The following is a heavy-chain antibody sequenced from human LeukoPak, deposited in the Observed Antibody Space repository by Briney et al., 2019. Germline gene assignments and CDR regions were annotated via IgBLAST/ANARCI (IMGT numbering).Heavy chain of an antibody. CDR1: GGSFSGHY. CDR2: IDHTGRS. J-gene: IGHJ5*01. V-gene: IGHV4-34*01. CDR3: ARGENSGSYFSYFDS. D-gene: IGHD3-10*01. Sequence: PSETLSLTCAVYGGSFSGHYWTWIRQPPGKGLEWIGEIDHTGRSTYIPSLTSRVTISKDSSKNQFSLSLGSVIAADTAVYFCARGENSGSYFSYFDSWAQGTPVTVSS.